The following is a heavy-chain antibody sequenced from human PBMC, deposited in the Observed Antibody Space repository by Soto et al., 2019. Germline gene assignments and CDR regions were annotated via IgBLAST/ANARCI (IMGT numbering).Heavy chain of an antibody. Sequence: GGSLRLSCTASGFTFGDYAMSWFRQAPGKELEWVGFIRSKAYGGTTEYTASVKGRFTISRDDSKSIAYLQMNSLKTEDTAVYYCTRSITMIVVPRYWGQGTLVTVSS. V-gene: IGHV3-49*01. CDR3: TRSITMIVVPRY. CDR1: GFTFGDYA. J-gene: IGHJ4*02. D-gene: IGHD3-22*01. CDR2: IRSKAYGGTT.